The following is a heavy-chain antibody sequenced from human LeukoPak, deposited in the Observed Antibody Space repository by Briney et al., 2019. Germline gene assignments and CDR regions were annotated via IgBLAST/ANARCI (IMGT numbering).Heavy chain of an antibody. D-gene: IGHD2/OR15-2a*01. CDR2: IKQDGSVK. Sequence: PGGSLRLSCAASGFTFSSYWMSWVRQAPGKGLEWVANIKQDGSVKYYVDSVKGRFTISRDNAKNSLYLQMNSLRAEDTAVYYCARCRRLTLNADEVGPFFDYWGQGTLVTVSS. CDR3: ARCRRLTLNADEVGPFFDY. CDR1: GFTFSSYW. J-gene: IGHJ4*02. V-gene: IGHV3-7*01.